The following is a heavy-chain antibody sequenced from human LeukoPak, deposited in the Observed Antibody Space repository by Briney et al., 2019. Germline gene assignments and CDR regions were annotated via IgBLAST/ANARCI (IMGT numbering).Heavy chain of an antibody. J-gene: IGHJ4*02. V-gene: IGHV3-30-3*01. D-gene: IGHD6-19*01. CDR2: ISYDGSNK. Sequence: GGSLRLSCAASGFTFSSYAMHWVRQAPGKGLEWVAVISYDGSNKYYADSVKGRFTISRDNSKNTLYLQMNSLRAEDTAVYYCARDLESSGRVDYWGQGTLVTVSS. CDR3: ARDLESSGRVDY. CDR1: GFTFSSYA.